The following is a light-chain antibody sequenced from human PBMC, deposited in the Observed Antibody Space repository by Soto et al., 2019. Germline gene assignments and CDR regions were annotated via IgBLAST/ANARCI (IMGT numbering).Light chain of an antibody. CDR2: HAY. CDR1: QSFRGL. J-gene: IGKJ5*01. Sequence: EVVLTQSPVTLSLSPGERATLSCRASQSFRGLLAWYQQKPGQAPRLLIYHAYNRATCSPPRFSGSVSGPDFPLTICSLKPEYSAVYYFQHRHLWPITFGQGTRLEIK. V-gene: IGKV3-11*01. CDR3: QHRHLWPIT.